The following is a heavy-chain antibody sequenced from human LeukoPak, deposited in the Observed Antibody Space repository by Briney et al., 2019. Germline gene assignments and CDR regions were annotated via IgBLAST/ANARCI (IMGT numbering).Heavy chain of an antibody. Sequence: GGSLRLSCAASGFTFSSYSMNWVRQAPGKGLEWVSSISSSSSYIYYADSVKGRFTISRDYAKNSLYLQMNSLRAEDTAVYYCARDPGYSYGHDYWGQGTLVTVSS. D-gene: IGHD5-18*01. CDR2: ISSSSSYI. V-gene: IGHV3-21*01. CDR3: ARDPGYSYGHDY. J-gene: IGHJ4*02. CDR1: GFTFSSYS.